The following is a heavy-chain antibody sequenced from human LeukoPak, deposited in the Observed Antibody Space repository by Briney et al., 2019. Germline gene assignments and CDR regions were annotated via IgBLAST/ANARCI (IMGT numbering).Heavy chain of an antibody. V-gene: IGHV3-7*01. CDR1: GFSFSSFW. J-gene: IGHJ4*02. D-gene: IGHD2-15*01. CDR3: ARRGLDY. Sequence: GGSLRLSCAASGFSFSSFWMNWVRQAPGKGLEWVANIKEDGSEKYYVGSVKGRVTISRDNANKSLYLQMNSLRAEDTAVYYCARRGLDYWGQGNPVTVSS. CDR2: IKEDGSEK.